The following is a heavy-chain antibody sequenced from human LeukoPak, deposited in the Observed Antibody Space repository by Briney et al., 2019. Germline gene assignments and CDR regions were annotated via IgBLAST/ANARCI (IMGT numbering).Heavy chain of an antibody. Sequence: GASVKVSCKASGYTFTSYAMNWVRQAPGQGLVWMGWINTNTGNPTYAQGFTGRFVFSLDTSVSTAYLQISSLKAEDTAVYYCARGSPRYYDSSGYPFDYWGQGTLVTVSS. CDR2: INTNTGNP. CDR1: GYTFTSYA. J-gene: IGHJ4*02. V-gene: IGHV7-4-1*02. CDR3: ARGSPRYYDSSGYPFDY. D-gene: IGHD3-22*01.